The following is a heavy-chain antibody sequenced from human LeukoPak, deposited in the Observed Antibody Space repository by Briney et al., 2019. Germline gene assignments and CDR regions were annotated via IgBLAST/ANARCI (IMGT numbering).Heavy chain of an antibody. CDR1: GFTFTTHW. V-gene: IGHV3-74*01. CDR3: ARGYGYGYGPYYFDY. D-gene: IGHD5-18*01. J-gene: IGHJ4*02. CDR2: ISSDGSST. Sequence: GGSLRLSCAASGFTFTTHWMHWVRQAPGKGLVWVSRISSDGSSTTYADSVKGRFTISRDNAKNTLYLQMNSLRAEDTAVYYCARGYGYGYGPYYFDYWGQGTLVTVSS.